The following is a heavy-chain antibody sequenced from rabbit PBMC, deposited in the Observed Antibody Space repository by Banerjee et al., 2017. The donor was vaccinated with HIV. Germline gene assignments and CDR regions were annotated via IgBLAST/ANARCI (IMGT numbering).Heavy chain of an antibody. Sequence: QSLEESGGDLVKPGASLTLTCTVSGFSFSRYYDICWVRQAPGKGLEWIGCIYTSSGSAYYASWAKGRFTISKTSSTTVTLQMTSLTAADTATYFCARAGGFENYFNLWGQGTLVTDS. V-gene: IGHV1S40*01. CDR2: IYTSSGSA. CDR3: ARAGGFENYFNL. J-gene: IGHJ4*01. CDR1: GFSFSRYYD. D-gene: IGHD1-1*01.